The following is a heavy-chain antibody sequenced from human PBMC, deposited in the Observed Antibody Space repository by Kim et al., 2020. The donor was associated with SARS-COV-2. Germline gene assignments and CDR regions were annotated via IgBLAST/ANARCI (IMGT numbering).Heavy chain of an antibody. Sequence: ASVKVSCKASGYTFIDYYIHWVRQAPGQGLEWMGWINPNSGGTNYAQKFQGRVTMTRDTSISSADMELSRLRSDDTAVYYCATSFPSWPWGQGTLVTVSS. J-gene: IGHJ5*02. CDR3: ATSFPSWP. CDR2: INPNSGGT. CDR1: GYTFIDYY. V-gene: IGHV1-2*02.